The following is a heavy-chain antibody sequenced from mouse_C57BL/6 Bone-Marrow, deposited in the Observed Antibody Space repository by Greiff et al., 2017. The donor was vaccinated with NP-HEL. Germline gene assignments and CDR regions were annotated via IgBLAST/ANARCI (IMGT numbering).Heavy chain of an antibody. CDR1: GFTFSDYC. Sequence: EVHLVESEGGLVQPGSSLKLSCTASGFTFSDYCMAWVRQVPDKGLEWVANISYDGSSTYYLDSLKSRFIISRDNAKNILYLQMSSLKSEDTATYYCARDYEDLFDSFDYWGQGTPLTVSA. CDR3: ARDYEDLFDSFDY. CDR2: ISYDGSST. D-gene: IGHD2-3*01. J-gene: IGHJ2*01. V-gene: IGHV5-16*01.